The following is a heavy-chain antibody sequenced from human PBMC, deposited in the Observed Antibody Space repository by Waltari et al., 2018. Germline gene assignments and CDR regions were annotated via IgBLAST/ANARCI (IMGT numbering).Heavy chain of an antibody. CDR1: GGSISSYY. D-gene: IGHD2-2*01. Sequence: QVQLQESGPGLVKPSETLSLTCTVSGGSISSYYWSWIRQPPGKGLEWIGYIYYSGSTNYNPSLKSRVTISVDTSKNQFSLKLSSVTAADTAVYYGARPLYCSSTSCANWFDPWGQGTLVTVSS. CDR2: IYYSGST. J-gene: IGHJ5*02. CDR3: ARPLYCSSTSCANWFDP. V-gene: IGHV4-59*01.